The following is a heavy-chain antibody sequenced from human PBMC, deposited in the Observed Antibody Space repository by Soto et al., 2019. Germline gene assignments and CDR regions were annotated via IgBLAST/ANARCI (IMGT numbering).Heavy chain of an antibody. Sequence: EVQLVESGGGLVQPGGSLRLSCAASGFTFSSYSMNWVRQAPGKGLEWVSYISSSSSTIYYADSVKGRFTISRDNAKNSLYLQMNHLRAEETAVYYCQTPGRYYYYYYMDVWGKGTTVTVSS. J-gene: IGHJ6*03. D-gene: IGHD2-15*01. CDR1: GFTFSSYS. CDR2: ISSSSSTI. CDR3: QTPGRYYYYYYMDV. V-gene: IGHV3-48*01.